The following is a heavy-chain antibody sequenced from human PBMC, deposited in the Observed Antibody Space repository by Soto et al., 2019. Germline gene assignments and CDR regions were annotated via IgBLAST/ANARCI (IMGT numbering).Heavy chain of an antibody. D-gene: IGHD2-15*01. Sequence: SVKVSCKASGCTFSTSSFVWVRQGPGQGLEWMGGIIPIFTRTNFAQKFQGRVTFSADESTRTTYMELRSLTSEATAIYYCARDVVRSTAGDSWGQGTLVTVSS. CDR2: IIPIFTRT. CDR3: ARDVVRSTAGDS. V-gene: IGHV1-69*13. J-gene: IGHJ4*02. CDR1: GCTFSTSS.